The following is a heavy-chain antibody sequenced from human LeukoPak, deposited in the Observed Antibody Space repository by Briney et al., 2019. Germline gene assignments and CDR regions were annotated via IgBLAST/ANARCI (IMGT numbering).Heavy chain of an antibody. J-gene: IGHJ4*02. V-gene: IGHV1-46*01. CDR1: GYTFTSYY. CDR2: INPSGGST. CDR3: ATDRGAYDY. D-gene: IGHD3-10*01. Sequence: GASVKVSCKASGYTFTSYYMHWERQAPGQGLEWMGIINPSGGSTSYAQKFQGRVTMTRDMSTSTAYMELRSLRSDDTAVYYCATDRGAYDYWGQGTLVTVSS.